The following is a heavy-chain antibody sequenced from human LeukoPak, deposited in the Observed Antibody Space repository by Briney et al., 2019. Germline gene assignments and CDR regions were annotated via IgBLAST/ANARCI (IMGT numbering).Heavy chain of an antibody. CDR3: ARLVGLSTTASY. CDR2: INPTSGGT. V-gene: IGHV1-2*02. J-gene: IGHJ4*02. D-gene: IGHD5/OR15-5a*01. CDR1: GYTFIGSY. Sequence: ASVKVSYKASGYTFIGSYLHWVRQAPGQGLEWMGWINPTSGGTNYAQKFQDRVTMTRDTSINTAYMELSRLTSDDTAVYYCARLVGLSTTASYWGQGTLVIVSS.